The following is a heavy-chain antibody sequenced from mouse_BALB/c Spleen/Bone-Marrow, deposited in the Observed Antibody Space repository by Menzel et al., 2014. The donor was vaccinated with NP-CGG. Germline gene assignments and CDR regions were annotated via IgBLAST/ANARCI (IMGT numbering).Heavy chain of an antibody. J-gene: IGHJ4*01. CDR2: INPSNGGT. CDR3: IRSRRAMDY. D-gene: IGHD2-12*01. Sequence: QVQLQQSGAELVKPGASVKLSCKASGYTFSNDYMYWVKQRPGQGLEWIGEINPSNGGTNFNEKFKSKATLTVDKSSSTAYMQLSSLTSEDSAVYYCIRSRRAMDYWGQGTSVTVSS. V-gene: IGHV1S81*02. CDR1: GYTFSNDY.